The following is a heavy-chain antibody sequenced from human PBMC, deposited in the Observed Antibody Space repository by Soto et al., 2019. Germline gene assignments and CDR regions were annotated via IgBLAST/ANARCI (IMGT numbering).Heavy chain of an antibody. V-gene: IGHV4-39*07. CDR3: ARGSSRWDY. D-gene: IGHD6-13*01. CDR2: IYYTGST. Sequence: SETLSLTCTVSGGSVNSGTYYWGWIRQPPGKGLEWIGNIYYTGSTYYNLSLKSRVTISVDTSQNEFSLRLSSVTAADTAMYYCARGSSRWDYWGQGTLVTVSS. J-gene: IGHJ4*02. CDR1: GGSVNSGTYY.